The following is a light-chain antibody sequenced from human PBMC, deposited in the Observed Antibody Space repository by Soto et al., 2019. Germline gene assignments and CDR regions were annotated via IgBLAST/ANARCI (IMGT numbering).Light chain of an antibody. CDR3: QQYYSTPLT. V-gene: IGKV4-1*01. J-gene: IGKJ4*01. CDR2: WAS. Sequence: DIVMTQSPDSLAVSLGERATINCKSSQTDLYSSNNKYYLAWYQQKPGQPPKLLIYWASTRQSGVPDRFSGSGSGSDFTLTISSLQAEDVAVYYCQQYYSTPLTFGGGTKVELK. CDR1: QTDLYSSNNKYY.